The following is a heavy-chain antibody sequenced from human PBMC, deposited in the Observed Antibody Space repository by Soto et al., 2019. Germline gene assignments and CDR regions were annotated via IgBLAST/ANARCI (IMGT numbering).Heavy chain of an antibody. J-gene: IGHJ6*02. Sequence: GGSLRLSCAASGFTFSSYGMHWVRQAPGKGLEWVAVIWYDGSNKYYADSVKGRFTISRDNSKNTLYLQMNSLRAEDTAVYYCARDLDAAAGTKGAKYYYYGMDVWGQGTTVTVSS. CDR3: ARDLDAAAGTKGAKYYYYGMDV. CDR2: IWYDGSNK. V-gene: IGHV3-33*01. D-gene: IGHD6-13*01. CDR1: GFTFSSYG.